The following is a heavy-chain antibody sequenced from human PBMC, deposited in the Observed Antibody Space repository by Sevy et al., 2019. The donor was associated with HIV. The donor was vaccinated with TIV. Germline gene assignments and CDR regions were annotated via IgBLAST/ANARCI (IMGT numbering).Heavy chain of an antibody. J-gene: IGHJ4*02. Sequence: GGSLRLSCAASGFTFSDYNMSWIRQAPGKGLEWVSYISSSGSNIYYAYSVKGRFTVSRENAKKSMYLQMNSLRAKATALYYCARDLHRGLSGSTSGYWGQGTLVTVSS. CDR3: ARDLHRGLSGSTSGY. D-gene: IGHD3-3*01. CDR2: ISSSGSNI. CDR1: GFTFSDYN. V-gene: IGHV3-11*01.